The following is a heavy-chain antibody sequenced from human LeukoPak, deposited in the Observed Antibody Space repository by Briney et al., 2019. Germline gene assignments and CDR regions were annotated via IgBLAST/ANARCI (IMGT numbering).Heavy chain of an antibody. Sequence: SETLSLTCTVSGGSLTSYYWSWIRQPPGKGLEWIGYIYYSGSTNYNPSLKSRVTISVDTSKNQFSLKLSSVTAADTAVYYCARTPTAVVPAANSDYWGQGTLVTVSS. V-gene: IGHV4-59*08. D-gene: IGHD2-2*01. CDR2: IYYSGST. CDR3: ARTPTAVVPAANSDY. CDR1: GGSLTSYY. J-gene: IGHJ4*02.